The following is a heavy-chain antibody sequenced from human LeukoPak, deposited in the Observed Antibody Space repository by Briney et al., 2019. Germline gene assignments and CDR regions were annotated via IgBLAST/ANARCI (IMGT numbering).Heavy chain of an antibody. Sequence: ASVKVSCKTSGYTFTTYDINWVRQATGQGLEWMGWLNPNSDNTASAQSFQGRLTLTRNTSISTAYMELSSLRSEDTAIYYCGRAGSHDRQTIDFWGQGTLVSVSS. CDR3: GRAGSHDRQTIDF. CDR2: LNPNSDNT. V-gene: IGHV1-8*01. CDR1: GYTFTTYD. D-gene: IGHD1-26*01. J-gene: IGHJ4*02.